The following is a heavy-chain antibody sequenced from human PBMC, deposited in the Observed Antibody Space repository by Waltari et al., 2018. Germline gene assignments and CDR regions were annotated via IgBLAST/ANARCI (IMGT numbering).Heavy chain of an antibody. J-gene: IGHJ5*02. CDR1: GFSLSHFG. CDR3: AKDAFGNTYLDH. D-gene: IGHD3-10*01. V-gene: IGHV3-30*02. CDR2: AAFDGSTT. Sequence: QVQLVESGGGVVQPGMSLRLSCAASGFSLSHFGMHWVRQAPGKGLEWVALAAFDGSTTYYADSVRGRFTISRDNSTNTLYLDINTLRVDDTAIYYCAKDAFGNTYLDHWGQGTLVTVSS.